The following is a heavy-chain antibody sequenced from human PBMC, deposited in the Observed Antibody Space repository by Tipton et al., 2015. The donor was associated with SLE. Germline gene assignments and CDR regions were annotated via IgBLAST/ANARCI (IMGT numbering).Heavy chain of an antibody. CDR3: VKSVVVVSPRDYYYYMDV. CDR2: IYNSGIT. Sequence: LRLSCTVSLYSIGSGFYWDWVRQPAGKGLEWIGLIYNSGITNYNPSLQSRVTLSVDMSKNQFSLRLSSVTAADTGVYYCVKSVVVVSPRDYYYYMDVWGKGTTVTVSS. CDR1: LYSIGSGFY. J-gene: IGHJ6*03. V-gene: IGHV4-61*02. D-gene: IGHD2-15*01.